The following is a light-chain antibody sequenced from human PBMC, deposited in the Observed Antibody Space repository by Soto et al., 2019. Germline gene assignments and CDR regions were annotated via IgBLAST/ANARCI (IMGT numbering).Light chain of an antibody. Sequence: DIVVTQSPDSLAVSLGERATINCKSSQSVFYGSNNKHYLAWYQQKPGQPPKLLISWASTRESGVPDRFSGSGSGTDFTLTISSLQAEDVAVYYCQHYSPTPPMHTFGQGTKLEIK. CDR1: QSVFYGSNNKHY. CDR2: WAS. J-gene: IGKJ2*01. V-gene: IGKV4-1*01. CDR3: QHYSPTPPMHT.